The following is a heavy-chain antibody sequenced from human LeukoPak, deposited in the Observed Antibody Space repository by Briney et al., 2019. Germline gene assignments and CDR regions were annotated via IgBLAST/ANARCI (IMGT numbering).Heavy chain of an antibody. J-gene: IGHJ3*02. Sequence: GGSLRLSCAASGLSFSSYAMSWVRQAPGKGLEWVAAAGSGDNTYYADSVKGRLTVSRDNSRNTLYLQMNSLRAEDTAMFYCAKAARGEVAATDAFDIWGQGTMVTVSS. V-gene: IGHV3-23*01. CDR3: AKAARGEVAATDAFDI. CDR2: AGSGDNT. CDR1: GLSFSSYA. D-gene: IGHD2-15*01.